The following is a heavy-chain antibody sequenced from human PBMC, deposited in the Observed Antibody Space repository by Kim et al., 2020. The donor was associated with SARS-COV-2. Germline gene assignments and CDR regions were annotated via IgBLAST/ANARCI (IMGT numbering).Heavy chain of an antibody. V-gene: IGHV4-59*01. D-gene: IGHD3-10*01. J-gene: IGHJ4*02. Sequence: KIRVTISVDTSKNQFSLKLSSVTAADTAVYYCARVLVTMVRGVIIYYFDYWGQGTLVTVSS. CDR3: ARVLVTMVRGVIIYYFDY.